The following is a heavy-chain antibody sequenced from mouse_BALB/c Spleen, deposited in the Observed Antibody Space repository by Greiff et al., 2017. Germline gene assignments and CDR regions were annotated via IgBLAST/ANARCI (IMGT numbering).Heavy chain of an antibody. CDR1: GYTFSSYW. V-gene: IGHV1-9*01. Sequence: QVQLQQSGAELMKPGASVKISCKATGYTFSSYWIEWVKQRPGHGLEWIGEILPGSGSTNYNEKFKGKATFTADTSSNTAYMQLSSLTSEDSAVYYCARHGYVGAMDYWGQGTSVTVSS. CDR3: ARHGYVGAMDY. J-gene: IGHJ4*01. CDR2: ILPGSGST. D-gene: IGHD1-2*01.